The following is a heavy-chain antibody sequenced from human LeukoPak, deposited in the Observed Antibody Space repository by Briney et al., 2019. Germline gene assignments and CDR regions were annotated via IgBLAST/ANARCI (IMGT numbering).Heavy chain of an antibody. D-gene: IGHD2-8*01. V-gene: IGHV3-64D*06. CDR3: VKDLNGTWSFDY. CDR1: GFTFSSYA. Sequence: GGPLRLSCAASGFTFSSYAMHWVRQAPGKGLQYVSSISSNEYDTYYADSVKGRFTISRDNSKNTLFLQMNNLRPEDTAVYYCVKDLNGTWSFDYWGQGTLVTVSS. J-gene: IGHJ4*02. CDR2: ISSNEYDT.